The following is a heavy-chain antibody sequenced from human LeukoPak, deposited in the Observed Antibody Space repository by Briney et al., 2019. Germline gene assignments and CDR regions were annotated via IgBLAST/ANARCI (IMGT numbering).Heavy chain of an antibody. Sequence: ASVKVSCKASGYTFTSYYIHWVRQAPGQGLEWMGLINPSGGSTNYAQKFQGRVTMTRDTSTSTVYMEPSSLRSEDTAVYYCADLVYCSSSSCYEPFNQTWGQGTLVTVSP. D-gene: IGHD2-2*01. CDR1: GYTFTSYY. CDR3: ADLVYCSSSSCYEPFNQT. CDR2: INPSGGST. J-gene: IGHJ4*02. V-gene: IGHV1-46*01.